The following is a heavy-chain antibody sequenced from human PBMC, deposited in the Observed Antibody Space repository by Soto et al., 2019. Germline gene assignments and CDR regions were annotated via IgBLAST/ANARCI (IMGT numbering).Heavy chain of an antibody. CDR3: AKDLAWNYGDYYYGMDV. V-gene: IGHV3-30*18. CDR1: GFTFSSYG. D-gene: IGHD1-7*01. J-gene: IGHJ6*02. CDR2: ISHDGSTK. Sequence: QVQLVESGGGVVQPGRSLRLSCAASGFTFSSYGMYWVRQAPGKGLEWVALISHDGSTKYYADSVKGRFTISRDNSKNSLYLQMSSLRADDTAVYYCAKDLAWNYGDYYYGMDVWGQGSTVTVSS.